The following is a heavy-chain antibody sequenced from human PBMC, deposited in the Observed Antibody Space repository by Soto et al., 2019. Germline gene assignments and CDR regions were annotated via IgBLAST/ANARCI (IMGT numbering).Heavy chain of an antibody. J-gene: IGHJ3*02. CDR2: ISSSSSYI. Sequence: EGSLRLSCAASGFTFSSYSMNWVRQAPGKGLEWVSSISSSSSYIYYADSVKGRFTISRDNAKNSLYLQMNSLRAEDTAVYYCARDLSSMPHAFDIWGQGTMVTVSS. CDR3: ARDLSSMPHAFDI. D-gene: IGHD2-2*01. CDR1: GFTFSSYS. V-gene: IGHV3-21*01.